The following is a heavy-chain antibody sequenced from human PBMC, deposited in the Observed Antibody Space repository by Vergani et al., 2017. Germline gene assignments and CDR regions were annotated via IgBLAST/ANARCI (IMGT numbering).Heavy chain of an antibody. CDR2: IHNRGKN. Sequence: QVRLEESGPGLVKPSETLSLTCSVSGYSIGSGFYWAWIRQSPGGGLQCLTSIHNRGKNYHNPSLKSRVSVSLDTSKNRFSLNLTSVTATDSAVYYCASSQGDYGYFDIWGQGSLVTVSS. V-gene: IGHV4-38-2*01. CDR3: ASSQGDYGYFDI. CDR1: GYSIGSGFY. D-gene: IGHD4-17*01. J-gene: IGHJ2*01.